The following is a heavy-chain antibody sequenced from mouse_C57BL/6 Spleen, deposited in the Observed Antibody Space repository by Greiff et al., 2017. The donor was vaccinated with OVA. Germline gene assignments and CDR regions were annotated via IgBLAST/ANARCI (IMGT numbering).Heavy chain of an antibody. CDR3: ARVVATDYYAMDY. CDR2: IYPGDGDT. CDR1: GYAFSSYW. D-gene: IGHD1-1*01. Sequence: VQVVESGAELVKPGASVKISCKASGYAFSSYWMNWVKQRPGKGLEWIGQIYPGDGDTNYNGKFKGKATLTADKSSSTAYMQLSSLTSEDSAVYFCARVVATDYYAMDYWGQGTSVTVSS. V-gene: IGHV1-80*01. J-gene: IGHJ4*01.